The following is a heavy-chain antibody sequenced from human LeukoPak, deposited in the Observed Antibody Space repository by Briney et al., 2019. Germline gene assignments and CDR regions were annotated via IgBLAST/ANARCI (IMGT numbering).Heavy chain of an antibody. CDR1: GFIFSNYW. J-gene: IGHJ4*02. CDR3: TRYLLGIDY. V-gene: IGHV3-74*01. D-gene: IGHD1-26*01. CDR2: IESDGRST. Sequence: GGSLRLSCAASGFIFSNYWMHWVRQAPGKGLMWVARIESDGRSTDYADSVKGRFTISRDNARNTLYLQMSSLRAEDTAVYYCTRYLLGIDYWGQGTLVTVSS.